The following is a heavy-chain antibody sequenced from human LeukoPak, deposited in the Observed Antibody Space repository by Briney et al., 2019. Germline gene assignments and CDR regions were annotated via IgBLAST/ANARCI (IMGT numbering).Heavy chain of an antibody. CDR1: GFTFSGHN. Sequence: PRGSLRLSCAASGFTFSGHNMNWVRQAPGKGLEWISFVSISSGTIYYADSVKGRFRISRDNAKSSLDLEMNSLRAEDTAVYYCAHEVRGVFDYWGQGTLVTVSS. D-gene: IGHD3-10*01. J-gene: IGHJ4*02. V-gene: IGHV3-48*04. CDR2: VSISSGTI. CDR3: AHEVRGVFDY.